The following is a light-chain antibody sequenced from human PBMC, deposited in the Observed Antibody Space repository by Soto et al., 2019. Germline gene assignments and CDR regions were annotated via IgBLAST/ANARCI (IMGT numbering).Light chain of an antibody. J-gene: IGKJ1*01. Sequence: DIVMTQSPDSLAVSLGERATINCKSSQSVLYSSNNKNYLAWYQQKPGQPPKLLIYWASTRESGVPDRFSGSGSGTDFTLTISSLRAEDVAVYYCQQYYTNPWTFGQGTKVDIK. V-gene: IGKV4-1*01. CDR3: QQYYTNPWT. CDR1: QSVLYSSNNKNY. CDR2: WAS.